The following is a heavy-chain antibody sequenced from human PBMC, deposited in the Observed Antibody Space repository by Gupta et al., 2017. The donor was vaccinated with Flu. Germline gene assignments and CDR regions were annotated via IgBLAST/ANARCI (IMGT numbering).Heavy chain of an antibody. CDR2: ISAYNGNT. V-gene: IGHV1-18*01. J-gene: IGHJ6*02. CDR3: ARDHLGSKDIVVVPAAYYYYYGMDV. D-gene: IGHD2-2*01. CDR1: GYTFTSYG. Sequence: QVQLVQSGAEVKKPGASVKVSCKASGYTFTSYGISWVRQAPGHGLEWMGWISAYNGNTNYAQKLQGRVTMTTDTSTSTAYMELRSLRSDDTAVYYCARDHLGSKDIVVVPAAYYYYYGMDVWGQGTTVTVSS.